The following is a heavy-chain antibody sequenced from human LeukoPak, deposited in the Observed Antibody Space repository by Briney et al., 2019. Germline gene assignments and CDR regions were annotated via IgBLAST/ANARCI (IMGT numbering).Heavy chain of an antibody. Sequence: SETLSLTCAVYGGSFSGYYWSWIRQPPGKGLGWIGEINHSGSTNYNPSLKSRVTISVDTSKNQFSLKLSSVTAADTAVYYCARVRLYCTNGACYPCYFDYWGQGTLVTVSS. V-gene: IGHV4-34*01. D-gene: IGHD2-8*01. CDR2: INHSGST. CDR3: ARVRLYCTNGACYPCYFDY. J-gene: IGHJ4*02. CDR1: GGSFSGYY.